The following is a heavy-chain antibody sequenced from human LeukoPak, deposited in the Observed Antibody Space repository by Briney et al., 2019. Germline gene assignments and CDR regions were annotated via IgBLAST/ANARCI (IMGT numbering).Heavy chain of an antibody. CDR3: ARDTLAAADP. V-gene: IGHV3-30-3*01. J-gene: IGHJ5*02. CDR2: ISYDGSNK. CDR1: GFTFSSYA. Sequence: GGSLRLSCAASGFTFSSYAMHWVRQAPGKGLEWVAVISYDGSNKYYADSVKGRFTISRDNSKNTLYLQMNSLRAEDTAVYYCARDTLAAADPWGQGTLVTVSS. D-gene: IGHD6-13*01.